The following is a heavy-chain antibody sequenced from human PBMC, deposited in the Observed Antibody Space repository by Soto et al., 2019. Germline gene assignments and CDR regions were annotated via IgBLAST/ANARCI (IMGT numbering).Heavy chain of an antibody. D-gene: IGHD1-26*01. V-gene: IGHV3-23*01. Sequence: QPGGSLRLSCAASGFTFSSYAMSWVRQAPGKGLEWVSTITGSGGNTFYANSVKGRFTISRDNSKNTLYLQMNTLRAEDTALYYCAKAVGSQQFDYWGQGTLVTVSS. CDR2: ITGSGGNT. J-gene: IGHJ4*02. CDR3: AKAVGSQQFDY. CDR1: GFTFSSYA.